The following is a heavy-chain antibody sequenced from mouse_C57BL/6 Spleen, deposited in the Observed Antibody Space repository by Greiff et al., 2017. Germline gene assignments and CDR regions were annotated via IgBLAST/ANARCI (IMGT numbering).Heavy chain of an antibody. CDR1: GYTFTNYW. J-gene: IGHJ2*01. Sequence: QVQLQQSGPELVKPGASVKMSCKASGYTFTNYWIGWAKQRPGHGLEWIGDIYPGGGYTNYNEKFKGKATLTADKSSSTAYMQFSSLPSDDSAIYYCARRGDGYSYYFDCWGQGTTLTVAS. V-gene: IGHV1-63*01. CDR2: IYPGGGYT. D-gene: IGHD2-3*01. CDR3: ARRGDGYSYYFDC.